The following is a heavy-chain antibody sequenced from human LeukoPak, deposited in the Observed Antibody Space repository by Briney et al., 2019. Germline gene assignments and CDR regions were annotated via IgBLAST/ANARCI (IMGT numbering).Heavy chain of an antibody. D-gene: IGHD2-15*01. CDR1: GYTFTGYY. V-gene: IGHV1-2*02. Sequence: ASVKVSCKASGYTFTGYYMHWVRQAPGQGLEWMGWINPNSGGTNYAQKFQGRVTMTRDTSTSTAYMELSRLRSDDTAVYYCARVGCSGGSCYWRWFDPWGQGTLVTVSS. CDR2: INPNSGGT. CDR3: ARVGCSGGSCYWRWFDP. J-gene: IGHJ5*02.